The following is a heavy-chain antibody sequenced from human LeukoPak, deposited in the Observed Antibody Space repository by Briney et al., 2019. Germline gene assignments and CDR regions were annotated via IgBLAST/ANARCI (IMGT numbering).Heavy chain of an antibody. V-gene: IGHV4-59*01. J-gene: IGHJ6*02. CDR3: ARDRGDSSGYYSGYYGMDV. CDR1: GGSISSYY. D-gene: IGHD3-22*01. CDR2: IYYSGST. Sequence: SETLSLTCTVSGGSISSYYWSWIRQPPGKGLEWMGNIYYSGSTNFNPSLKSRVTISVDSSKNQFSLKLSSVTAADTAVYYCARDRGDSSGYYSGYYGMDVWGQGTTVTVSS.